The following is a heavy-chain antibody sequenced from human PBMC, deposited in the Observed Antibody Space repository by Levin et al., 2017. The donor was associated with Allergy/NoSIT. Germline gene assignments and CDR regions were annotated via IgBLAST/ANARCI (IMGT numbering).Heavy chain of an antibody. D-gene: IGHD3-10*01. J-gene: IGHJ6*03. CDR1: GGSISSYY. CDR3: ARLPLKFGEIHYYDYMDV. V-gene: IGHV4-59*08. CDR2: IYYSGST. Sequence: SETLSLTCTVSGGSISSYYWSWIRQPPGKGLEWIGYIYYSGSTNYNPSLKSRVTISVDTSKNQFSLKLSSVTAADTAVDYCARLPLKFGEIHYYDYMDVWGKGTTVTVSS.